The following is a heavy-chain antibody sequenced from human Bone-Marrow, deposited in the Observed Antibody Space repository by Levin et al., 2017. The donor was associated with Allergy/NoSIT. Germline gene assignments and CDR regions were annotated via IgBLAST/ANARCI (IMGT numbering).Heavy chain of an antibody. J-gene: IGHJ3*02. D-gene: IGHD6-19*01. CDR2: INPNSGGT. CDR1: GYTFTGYY. V-gene: IGHV1-2*04. Sequence: ASVKVSCKASGYTFTGYYMHWVRQAPGQGLEWMGWINPNSGGTNYAQKFQGWVTMTRDTSISTAYMELSRLRSDDTAVYYCARGTLRRKYSSGWYGAFDIWGQGTMVTVSS. CDR3: ARGTLRRKYSSGWYGAFDI.